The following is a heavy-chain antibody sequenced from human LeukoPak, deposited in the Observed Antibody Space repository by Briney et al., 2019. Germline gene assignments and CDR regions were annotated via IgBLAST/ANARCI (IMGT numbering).Heavy chain of an antibody. V-gene: IGHV1-8*01. CDR3: ARVNTYYYGSGVSRAFHM. D-gene: IGHD3-10*01. CDR2: MNPNSGNT. Sequence: ASVKVSCKASGYTFTSYDINWVRQATGQGLEWMGWMNPNSGNTGSAQKFQGSVTMTRNTSTATAYTELSSLKSEDTAVYYCARVNTYYYGSGVSRAFHMWGQGTMVTVSS. CDR1: GYTFTSYD. J-gene: IGHJ3*02.